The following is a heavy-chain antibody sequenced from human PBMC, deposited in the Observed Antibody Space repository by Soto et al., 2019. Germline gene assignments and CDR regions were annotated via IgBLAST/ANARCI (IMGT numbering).Heavy chain of an antibody. V-gene: IGHV1-69*13. CDR2: IIPIFGTA. Sequence: GASVKVSCKASGGTFSSYAISWVRQAPGQGLEWMGGIIPIFGTANYAQKFQGRVTITADESTSTAYMELSSLRSEDTAVYYCAREGVTYYDIFSNWFDPWGQGTLVTVYS. CDR1: GGTFSSYA. J-gene: IGHJ5*02. CDR3: AREGVTYYDIFSNWFDP. D-gene: IGHD3-9*01.